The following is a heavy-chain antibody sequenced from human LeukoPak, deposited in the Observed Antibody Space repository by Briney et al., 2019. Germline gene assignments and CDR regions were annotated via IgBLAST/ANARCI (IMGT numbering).Heavy chain of an antibody. CDR3: ARTYGSGSYGMDV. D-gene: IGHD3-10*01. V-gene: IGHV5-51*01. CDR2: IYPGDSDT. CDR1: GYSFTSYW. J-gene: IGHJ6*02. Sequence: GESLKIYCKGSGYSFTSYWLGWVRQMPGKGLEWMGIIYPGDSDTRYSPSFQGQVTISADKSISIAYLQWSSLKASDTCMYYCARTYGSGSYGMDVWGQGTTVTVSS.